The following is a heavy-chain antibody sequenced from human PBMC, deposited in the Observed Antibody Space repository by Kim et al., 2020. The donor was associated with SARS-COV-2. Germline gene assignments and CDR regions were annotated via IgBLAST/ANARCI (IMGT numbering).Heavy chain of an antibody. D-gene: IGHD6-13*01. CDR3: ARYYSRGFDY. CDR1: GGSVSSGFTYY. V-gene: IGHV4-61*01. J-gene: IGHJ4*02. CDR2: IYNIGGT. Sequence: SETLSLTCTVSGGSVSSGFTYYWTWIRQPPGKGLEWIGYIYNIGGTNYSPPLKSRATMSVDTSRNQFSLKLSSVTAADTAVYYCARYYSRGFDYWGQGNLVTVSS.